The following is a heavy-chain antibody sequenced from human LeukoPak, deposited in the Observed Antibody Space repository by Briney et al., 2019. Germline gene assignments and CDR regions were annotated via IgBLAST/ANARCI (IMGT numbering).Heavy chain of an antibody. J-gene: IGHJ6*03. Sequence: GGSLRLSCAASGSTFSTDAMHWVRQAPGKGLEWVAVISYDGSNKYYADSVKGRFTISRDNSKNTLYLQMNSLRAEDTAVYYCAKASLRLWGYYYYYYMDVWGKGTTVTVSS. V-gene: IGHV3-30*18. D-gene: IGHD3-16*01. CDR1: GSTFSTDA. CDR3: AKASLRLWGYYYYYYMDV. CDR2: ISYDGSNK.